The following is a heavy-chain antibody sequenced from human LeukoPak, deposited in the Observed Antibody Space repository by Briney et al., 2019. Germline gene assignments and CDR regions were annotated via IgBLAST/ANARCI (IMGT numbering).Heavy chain of an antibody. V-gene: IGHV4-38-2*02. CDR3: AIDNSPNWFDP. CDR1: GFSISGAYY. Sequence: PSETLSRTCSVSGFSISGAYYWGWVGQPPGKGLEWIGSVFHGGSTYYSPSLKSRVTMSIDTSKNQFSLKLNSMTAADTAVYFCAIDNSPNWFDPWGQGTLVTVSS. D-gene: IGHD4-23*01. CDR2: VFHGGST. J-gene: IGHJ5*02.